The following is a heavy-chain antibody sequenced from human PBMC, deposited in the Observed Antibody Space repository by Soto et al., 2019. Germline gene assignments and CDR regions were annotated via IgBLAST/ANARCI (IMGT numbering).Heavy chain of an antibody. D-gene: IGHD6-13*01. Sequence: SETLSLTCTVSGGSISSYYWSWIRQPPGKGLEWIGYIYYSGSTNYNPSLKSRVTISVDTSKNQFSLKLSSVTAADTAVYYCSIGVGQQLVLYYRGKGTLVTVSS. V-gene: IGHV4-59*01. CDR1: GGSISSYY. J-gene: IGHJ4*02. CDR3: SIGVGQQLVLYY. CDR2: IYYSGST.